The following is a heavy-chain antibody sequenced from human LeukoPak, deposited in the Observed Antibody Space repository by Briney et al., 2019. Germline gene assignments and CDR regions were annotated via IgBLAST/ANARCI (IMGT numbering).Heavy chain of an antibody. D-gene: IGHD2-2*01. CDR1: GFTFSSYA. CDR3: ARDWVGYYSSVSCFVMGY. CDR2: ISYDGSNK. V-gene: IGHV3-30-3*01. J-gene: IGHJ4*02. Sequence: GGSLRLSCAASGFTFSSYAMHWVRQAPGKGLEWVAVISYDGSNKYYADSVKGRFTISRDNSKNTLYLQMNSLRAEDTAVYYCARDWVGYYSSVSCFVMGYWGQGILVTVSS.